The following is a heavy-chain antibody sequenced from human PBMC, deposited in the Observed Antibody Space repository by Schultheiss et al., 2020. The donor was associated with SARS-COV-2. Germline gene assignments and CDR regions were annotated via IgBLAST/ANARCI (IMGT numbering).Heavy chain of an antibody. Sequence: SETLSLTCTVSGGSISVGGYYWSWIRQPPGKGLEWIGYIYYSGSTNYNPSLKSRVTISIDTSKNQFSLKLSSVTAADTAVYYCARERMGTVTTRDYWGQGTLVTVSS. CDR2: IYYSGST. V-gene: IGHV4-61*08. CDR1: GGSISVGGYY. J-gene: IGHJ4*02. CDR3: ARERMGTVTTRDY. D-gene: IGHD4-17*01.